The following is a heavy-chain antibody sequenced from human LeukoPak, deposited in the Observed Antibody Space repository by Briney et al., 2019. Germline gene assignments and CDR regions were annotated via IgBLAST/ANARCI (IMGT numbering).Heavy chain of an antibody. CDR3: ARAGAYYGSGNPLDI. D-gene: IGHD3-10*01. Sequence: SETLSLTCAVYGGSFSGYYWSWIRQPPGKGLEWIGEINHSGSTNYNPSLKSRVTISVDTSKNQFSLKLSSVTAAETAVYYCARAGAYYGSGNPLDIWGQGTMVTVSS. CDR1: GGSFSGYY. J-gene: IGHJ3*01. V-gene: IGHV4-34*01. CDR2: INHSGST.